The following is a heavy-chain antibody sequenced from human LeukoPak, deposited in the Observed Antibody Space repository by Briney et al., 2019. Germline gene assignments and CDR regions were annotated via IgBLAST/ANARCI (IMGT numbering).Heavy chain of an antibody. J-gene: IGHJ4*02. Sequence: GGSLRLSCAASGFTLSSYEMNWVRLAPGKGLEWISYISRTGNSIYYADSVKGRFTISRDSAKNSLYLQMNSLRAEDTADYYCARGPYSSNWYVDYWGQGTLVTVAS. D-gene: IGHD6-13*01. CDR1: GFTLSSYE. CDR2: ISRTGNSI. V-gene: IGHV3-48*03. CDR3: ARGPYSSNWYVDY.